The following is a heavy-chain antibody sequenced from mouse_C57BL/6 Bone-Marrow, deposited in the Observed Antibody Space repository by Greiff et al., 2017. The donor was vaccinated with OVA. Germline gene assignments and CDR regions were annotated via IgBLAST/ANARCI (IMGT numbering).Heavy chain of an antibody. CDR1: GYTFTSYW. J-gene: IGHJ2*01. V-gene: IGHV1-64*01. CDR3: ARGGYGGNYYVDY. CDR2: IHPNSGST. Sequence: QVQLKQPGAELVKPGASVKLSCKASGYTFTSYWMHWVKQRPGQGLEWIGMIHPNSGSTNYNEKFKSKATLTVDKSSSTAYMQLSSLTSEDSAVYYWARGGYGGNYYVDYWGQGTTLTVSS. D-gene: IGHD2-2*01.